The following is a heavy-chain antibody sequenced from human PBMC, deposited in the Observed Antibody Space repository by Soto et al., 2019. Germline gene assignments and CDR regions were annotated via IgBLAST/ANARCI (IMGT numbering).Heavy chain of an antibody. CDR1: GYSFNIYW. J-gene: IGHJ4*02. V-gene: IGHV5-51*01. Sequence: LGESLKISCKASGYSFNIYWIGWVRQLPGKGLEWMGVVYPDDSDTIYSPSFQGQLTISVDKSISTAYLQWSSLKPSDTAMYYCVSHTSGFFKLDQDWGQGTLVTVSS. CDR3: VSHTSGFFKLDQD. CDR2: VYPDDSDT. D-gene: IGHD3-22*01.